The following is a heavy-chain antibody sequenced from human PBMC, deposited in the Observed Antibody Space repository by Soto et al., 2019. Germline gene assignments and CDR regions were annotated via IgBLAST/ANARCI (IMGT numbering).Heavy chain of an antibody. Sequence: QVQLVQSGAEVKKPGSSVKVSCKASGGAFSDYAFSWVRQAPGQGLEWLGGIMPIFRAPDYARKFQGRVTIPAEEFTRTAYMEMNRLRSADTAVYYCASGLRGPVIGNSHYGTDVWGQGTTVTVS. CDR3: ASGLRGPVIGNSHYGTDV. J-gene: IGHJ6*02. V-gene: IGHV1-69*12. CDR1: GGAFSDYA. D-gene: IGHD3-16*02. CDR2: IMPIFRAP.